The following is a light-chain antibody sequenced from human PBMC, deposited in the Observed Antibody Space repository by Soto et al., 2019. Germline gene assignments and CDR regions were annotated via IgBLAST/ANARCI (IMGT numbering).Light chain of an antibody. CDR3: QQGKT. V-gene: IGKV1-5*01. CDR1: QSISTW. CDR2: DAS. Sequence: DIQMTQSPSTLSASVGDRVTITCRASQSISTWLAWYQQKPGKAPKLLIYDASSLESGVPSRCSGSGSGTEFTLTLSSLQPDDFATYYCQQGKTFGPGTKVEIK. J-gene: IGKJ1*01.